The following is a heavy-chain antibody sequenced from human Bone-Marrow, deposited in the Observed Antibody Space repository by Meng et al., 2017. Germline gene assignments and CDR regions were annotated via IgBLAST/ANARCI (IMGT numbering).Heavy chain of an antibody. V-gene: IGHV1-69*06. D-gene: IGHD6-6*01. CDR2: IIPIFGTA. Sequence: SVKVSCKSSGGTFSSYAISWVRQAPGQGLEWMGGIIPIFGTANYAQKSQGRVTITADKSTSTAYMELSSLRSEDTAVYYCNLRRHSSSAYYYFDYWGQGTLVTVSS. CDR1: GGTFSSYA. CDR3: NLRRHSSSAYYYFDY. J-gene: IGHJ4*02.